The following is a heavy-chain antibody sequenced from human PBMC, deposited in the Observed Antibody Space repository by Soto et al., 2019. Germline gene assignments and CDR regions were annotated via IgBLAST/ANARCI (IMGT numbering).Heavy chain of an antibody. Sequence: SETLSLTCAVSGGSISSGGYSWSWIRQPPGKGLEWIGYIYHSGSTYYNPSLKSRVTISVDRSKNQFSLKLSSVTAADTAVYYCARVPYCGGDCYPYYFDYWGQGTLVTVSS. V-gene: IGHV4-30-2*01. CDR1: GGSISSGGYS. CDR3: ARVPYCGGDCYPYYFDY. CDR2: IYHSGST. J-gene: IGHJ4*02. D-gene: IGHD2-21*02.